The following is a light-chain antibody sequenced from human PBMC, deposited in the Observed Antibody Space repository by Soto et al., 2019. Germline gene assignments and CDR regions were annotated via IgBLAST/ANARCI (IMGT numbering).Light chain of an antibody. CDR1: QSISTY. CDR2: AAS. CDR3: QQSYSTPRT. J-gene: IGKJ2*02. V-gene: IGKV1-39*01. Sequence: DIQMTQSPSSLSASVGDRVTITCRASQSISTYLNWYQQKVGKAPKLLIYAASSLQRGVPSRFSGRGSGTDFTLTISSLHPEDFATYYCQQSYSTPRTFGQGAKLEIK.